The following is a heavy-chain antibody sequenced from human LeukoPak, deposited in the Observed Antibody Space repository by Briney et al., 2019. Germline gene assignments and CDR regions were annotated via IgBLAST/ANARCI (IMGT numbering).Heavy chain of an antibody. Sequence: GRSLRLSCTASGFTFGDYAMSWVRQAPGKGLEWVSAISGSGGSTYYADSVKGRFTISRDNSKNTLYLQMNSLRAEDTSIYFCAKALEQETVIALDSWGQGTLVTVSS. V-gene: IGHV3-23*01. D-gene: IGHD6-13*01. J-gene: IGHJ4*02. CDR3: AKALEQETVIALDS. CDR1: GFTFGDYA. CDR2: ISGSGGST.